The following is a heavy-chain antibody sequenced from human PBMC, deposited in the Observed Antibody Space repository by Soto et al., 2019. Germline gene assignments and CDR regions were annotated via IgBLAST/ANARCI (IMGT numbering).Heavy chain of an antibody. V-gene: IGHV3-23*01. CDR1: GFTFSNYA. D-gene: IGHD1-26*01. CDR2: ISGSGGST. J-gene: IGHJ4*02. CDR3: AKGGAF. Sequence: GGSLRLSCAAPGFTFSNYAMNWVRQAPGKGLEWVSVISGSGGSTYYADSVKGRFTISRDNSKNTLYLQMNSLRVEDTAVYYCAKGGAFWGQGTLVTVSS.